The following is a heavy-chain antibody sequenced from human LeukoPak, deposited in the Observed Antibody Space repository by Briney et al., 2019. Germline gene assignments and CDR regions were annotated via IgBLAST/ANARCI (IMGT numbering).Heavy chain of an antibody. CDR3: ARGSGSSFDY. CDR2: INHSGST. J-gene: IGHJ4*02. CDR1: GGSFSGYY. D-gene: IGHD1-26*01. V-gene: IGHV4-34*01. Sequence: NPSETLSLTCAVYGGSFSGYYWSWIRQPPGKGLEWIGEINHSGSTNYNPSLKSRVTISVDTSKNQFSLKLSSVTAADTAVYYCARGSGSSFDYWGQEILVTVSS.